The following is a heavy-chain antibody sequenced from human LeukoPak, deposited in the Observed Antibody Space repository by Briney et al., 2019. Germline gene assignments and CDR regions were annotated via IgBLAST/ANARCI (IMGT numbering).Heavy chain of an antibody. CDR1: GGSITSHY. Sequence: SETLSLTCTVSGGSITSHYWSWIRQPPGKGLEWIAYVLDSVRTKDNPSLQSRLTLSADTSKNQFSLRLSSVTAADTAGYYCASLKRGSIYGYFCLWGQGIKVTVSS. CDR3: ASLKRGSIYGYFCL. D-gene: IGHD5-18*01. J-gene: IGHJ4*02. V-gene: IGHV4-59*11. CDR2: VLDSVRT.